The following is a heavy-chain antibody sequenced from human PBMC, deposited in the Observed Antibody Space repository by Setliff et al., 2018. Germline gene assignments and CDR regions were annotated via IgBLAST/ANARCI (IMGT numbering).Heavy chain of an antibody. D-gene: IGHD1-26*01. CDR3: ARKVAGRGWFDP. Sequence: ETLSLTCTVSGGSTGSDYWSWIRQPPGKGLEWIGYINYSGSTSYSPSLKSRVTISIDTSKNQFSLKLTSVTAADTAVYYCARKVAGRGWFDPWGQGSLVTVSS. J-gene: IGHJ5*02. CDR1: GGSTGSDY. CDR2: INYSGST. V-gene: IGHV4-59*08.